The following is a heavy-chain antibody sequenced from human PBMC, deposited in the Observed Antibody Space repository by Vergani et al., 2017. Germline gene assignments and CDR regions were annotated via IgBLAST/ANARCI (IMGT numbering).Heavy chain of an antibody. CDR1: GGSISSSSYY. CDR3: ARHLAYCGGDCYPYYYGMDV. V-gene: IGHV4-39*01. D-gene: IGHD2-21*02. Sequence: QLQLQESGPGLVKPSETLSLTCTVSGGSISSSSYYWGWIRQPPGKGLEWIGSIYYSGSTYYNPSLKSRVTISVDMSKNQFSLKLSSVTAADTDLYYCARHLAYCGGDCYPYYYGMDVWGQGTTVTVSS. CDR2: IYYSGST. J-gene: IGHJ6*02.